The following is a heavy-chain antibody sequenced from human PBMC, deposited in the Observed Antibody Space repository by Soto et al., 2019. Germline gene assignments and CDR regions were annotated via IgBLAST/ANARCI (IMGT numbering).Heavy chain of an antibody. Sequence: SETLSLTCTLSGDSITWTSCYWGWIRQPPGKGLEWIANVYHTGTTYYNPSLKSRVSMSVDTSQNQFSLILASVTAADTAVYYCARALVTDYNSRDYHYYFAMDVWGQGTSVTVSS. CDR1: GDSITWTSCY. CDR3: ARALVTDYNSRDYHYYFAMDV. D-gene: IGHD3-22*01. V-gene: IGHV4-39*07. J-gene: IGHJ6*02. CDR2: VYHTGTT.